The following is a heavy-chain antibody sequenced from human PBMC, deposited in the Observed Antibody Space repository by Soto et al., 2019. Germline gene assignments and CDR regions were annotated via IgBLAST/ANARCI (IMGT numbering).Heavy chain of an antibody. CDR3: ARDHYDSSGKFDY. CDR2: IIPIFGTA. J-gene: IGHJ4*02. V-gene: IGHV1-69*13. Sequence: GASVKVSCKASGGTFSSYAISWVRQAPGQGLEWMGGIIPIFGTANYAQKFQGRVTITADESTSTAYMELSSLRSEDTAVYYCARDHYDSSGKFDYWGQGTLVTVSS. D-gene: IGHD3-22*01. CDR1: GGTFSSYA.